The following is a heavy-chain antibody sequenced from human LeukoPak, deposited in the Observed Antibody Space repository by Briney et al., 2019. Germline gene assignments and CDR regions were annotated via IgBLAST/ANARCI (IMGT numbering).Heavy chain of an antibody. CDR3: ARGPSRTRNNWFDP. CDR1: GGSFSGYY. J-gene: IGHJ5*02. CDR2: INHSGST. V-gene: IGHV4-34*01. Sequence: SETLSLTCAVYGGSFSGYYWSWIRQPPGKGLEWIGEINHSGSTNYNPSLKSRVTISVDTSKNQFSLKLSSVTAADTAVYYCARGPSRTRNNWFDPWGREPWSPSPQ. D-gene: IGHD1-14*01.